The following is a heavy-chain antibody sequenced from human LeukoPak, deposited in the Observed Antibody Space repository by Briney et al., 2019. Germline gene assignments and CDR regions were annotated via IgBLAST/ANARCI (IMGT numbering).Heavy chain of an antibody. J-gene: IGHJ4*02. CDR1: GFTFSSYA. Sequence: PGGSLRLSCAASGFTFSSYAMSWVRQAPGKGLEWVSAISGSGGSTYYADSVKGRFTISRDNSKSTLYLQMSSLRAEDTAVYYCAKEQWFGELLFDYWGQGTLVTVSS. CDR2: ISGSGGST. CDR3: AKEQWFGELLFDY. D-gene: IGHD3-10*01. V-gene: IGHV3-23*01.